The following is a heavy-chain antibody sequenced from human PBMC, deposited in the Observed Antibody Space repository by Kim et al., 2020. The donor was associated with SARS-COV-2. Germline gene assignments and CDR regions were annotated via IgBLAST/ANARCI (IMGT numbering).Heavy chain of an antibody. D-gene: IGHD3-10*01. J-gene: IGHJ5*02. V-gene: IGHV2-70*01. Sequence: SGPTLVNPTQTLTLTCTFSGFSLSTSGMCVSWIRQPPGKALEWLALIDWDDDKYYSTSLKTRLTISKDPSKNQVVLTMTNMDPVDTATYYCARSQGVGVTGLLGCGGQENWFDPWGQGTLVTVSS. CDR2: IDWDDDK. CDR3: ARSQGVGVTGLLGCGGQENWFDP. CDR1: GFSLSTSGMC.